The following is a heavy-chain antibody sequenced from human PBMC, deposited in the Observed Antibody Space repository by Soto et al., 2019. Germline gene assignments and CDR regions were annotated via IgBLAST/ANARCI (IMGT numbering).Heavy chain of an antibody. D-gene: IGHD3-16*01. V-gene: IGHV4-39*01. CDR3: ARRERYYGSPGWFDP. CDR1: GGSINDFAYY. Sequence: QLQLQESGPGLVRPSETLSLTCTVSGGSINDFAYYWGWIRQPPGKGLEWIGTVYYNENTYYNPSLTSRVTISVDTAKNQFSLNLRSVTAADTAMYFCARRERYYGSPGWFDPWGQGTLVTVSS. CDR2: VYYNENT. J-gene: IGHJ5*02.